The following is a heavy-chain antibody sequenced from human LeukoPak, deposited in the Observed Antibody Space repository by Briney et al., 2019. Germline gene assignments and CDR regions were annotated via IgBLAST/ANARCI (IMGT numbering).Heavy chain of an antibody. V-gene: IGHV1-3*01. CDR1: GYTFTSYA. J-gene: IGHJ6*02. D-gene: IGHD2-2*01. CDR3: AREVVVVPAAIDDSYYYGMDV. CDR2: INAGNGNT. Sequence: GASVKVSCKASGYTFTSYAMHWVRQAPGQRLEWMGWINAGNGNTKYSQKFQGRVTITRDTSASTAYMELSSLRSEDTAVYYCAREVVVVPAAIDDSYYYGMDVWGQGTTVTVSS.